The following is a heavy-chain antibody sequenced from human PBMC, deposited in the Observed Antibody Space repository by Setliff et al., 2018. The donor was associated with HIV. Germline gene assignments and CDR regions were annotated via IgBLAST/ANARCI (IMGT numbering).Heavy chain of an antibody. J-gene: IGHJ2*01. CDR2: IFYSGNT. Sequence: SETLSLTCTVSGGSISSSDYFWGWIRQPPGKGLEWIGNIFYSGNTNYNPSLKSRVTISVDTSKNQFSLKLSSVTAADTAVYYCARDPHNYDSSGYRRTWYFDLWGRGSLVTVSS. CDR3: ARDPHNYDSSGYRRTWYFDL. V-gene: IGHV4-39*07. CDR1: GGSISSSDYF. D-gene: IGHD3-22*01.